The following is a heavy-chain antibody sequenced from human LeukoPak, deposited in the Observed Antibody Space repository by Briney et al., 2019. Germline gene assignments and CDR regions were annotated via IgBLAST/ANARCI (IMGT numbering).Heavy chain of an antibody. CDR1: GFTFSYYW. CDR2: LRPDGRDK. J-gene: IGHJ5*02. Sequence: RGSLRLSCAASGFTFSYYWMTWVRQAPGKGLEWVANLRPDGRDKYYADSVKGRFTISRDNAKNSLYLQMNGLRADDTAIYYCARDAYDDASESWGQGTLVTVSS. V-gene: IGHV3-7*01. D-gene: IGHD3-3*01. CDR3: ARDAYDDASES.